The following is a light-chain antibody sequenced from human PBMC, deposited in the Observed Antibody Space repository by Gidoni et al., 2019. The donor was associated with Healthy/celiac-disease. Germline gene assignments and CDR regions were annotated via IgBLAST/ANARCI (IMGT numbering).Light chain of an antibody. CDR2: GAS. CDR3: QQYNNWPGT. J-gene: IGKJ1*01. CDR1: QSVSSN. V-gene: IGKV3-15*01. Sequence: EIVMTQYPATLSVSPGERATLSCRASQSVSSNLAWYQQKPGQAPRLLIYGASTRATGIPARFSGSGSGTDFTLTISSLQSEDFAVYYCQQYNNWPGTFGQGTKVEIK.